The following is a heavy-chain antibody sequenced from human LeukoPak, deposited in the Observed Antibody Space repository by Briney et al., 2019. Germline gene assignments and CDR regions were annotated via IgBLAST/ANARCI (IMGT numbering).Heavy chain of an antibody. D-gene: IGHD2-15*01. Sequence: GGSLRLSCAASGITFSYAWMNWVRQAPGKGLKWVGRIKGKVDGETIDYAAPVKGRFTISRDDSKNTLYLEMNSLKIEDTAVYYCSWIAATFDYWGQGTLVTVSS. V-gene: IGHV3-15*01. J-gene: IGHJ4*02. CDR3: SWIAATFDY. CDR2: IKGKVDGETI. CDR1: GITFSYAW.